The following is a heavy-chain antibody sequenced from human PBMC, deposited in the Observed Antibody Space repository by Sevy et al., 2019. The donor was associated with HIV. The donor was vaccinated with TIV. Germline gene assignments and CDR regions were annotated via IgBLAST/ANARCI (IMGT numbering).Heavy chain of an antibody. Sequence: GGSLRLSCAASGFSFSHYGMHWVRQTPGKGLEWVAVISYDGNNKYYAGSVKGRFTISRDNSKNTVHLQMNSLRGEDTAVYYCAKEVSSGATKDYWGQGTLVTVSS. CDR1: GFSFSHYG. CDR2: ISYDGNNK. V-gene: IGHV3-30*18. CDR3: AKEVSSGATKDY. J-gene: IGHJ4*02. D-gene: IGHD1-26*01.